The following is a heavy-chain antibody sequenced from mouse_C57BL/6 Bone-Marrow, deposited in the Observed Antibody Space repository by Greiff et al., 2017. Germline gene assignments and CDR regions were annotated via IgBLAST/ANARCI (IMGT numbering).Heavy chain of an antibody. V-gene: IGHV6-6*01. CDR3: TRPGGKGYYFDY. Sequence: EVKLMESGGGLVQPGGSMKLSCAASGFTFSDAWMDWVRQSPEKGLEWVAEIRNKANNHATYYAESVKGRFTISRDDSKSSVYLQMNSLRAEDTGIYYCTRPGGKGYYFDYWGQGTTLTVSS. CDR1: GFTFSDAW. CDR2: IRNKANNHAT. D-gene: IGHD2-1*01. J-gene: IGHJ2*01.